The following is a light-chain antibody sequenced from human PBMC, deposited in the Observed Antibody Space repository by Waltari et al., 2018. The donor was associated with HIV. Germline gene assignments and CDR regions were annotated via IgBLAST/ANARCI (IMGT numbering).Light chain of an antibody. CDR3: SSYTSVSTWV. V-gene: IGLV2-18*02. Sequence: QSALTQPPSVSGSPGQTVTISCSGTSSDVGSYNRVSWYKQPPGTAPKVITYEVMTRPSGVPDLFSGSKSCNTASLIISGLQAEDEADFYCSSYTSVSTWVFGGGTKLTVL. CDR1: SSDVGSYNR. J-gene: IGLJ2*01. CDR2: EVM.